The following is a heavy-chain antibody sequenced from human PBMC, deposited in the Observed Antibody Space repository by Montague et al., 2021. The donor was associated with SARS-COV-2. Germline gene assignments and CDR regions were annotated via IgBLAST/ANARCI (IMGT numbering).Heavy chain of an antibody. D-gene: IGHD2-21*01. J-gene: IGHJ4*02. CDR2: IYYSGSS. CDR3: ARARTSLIVVVNEFDD. Sequence: LVKPTQTLTLTCTFSGFSRSTSGMCMSWIRQTPGKGLEWIGYIYYSGSSYYNPSLKSRVTISVDTSKNQFSLRLSSVTAADTAVYYCARARTSLIVVVNEFDDWGQGTLVTVSS. CDR1: GFSRSTSGMC. V-gene: IGHV4-31*03.